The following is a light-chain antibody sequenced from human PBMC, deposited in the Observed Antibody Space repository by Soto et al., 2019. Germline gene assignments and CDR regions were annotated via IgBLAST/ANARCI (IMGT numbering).Light chain of an antibody. CDR2: DVS. CDR1: SSDVGGYNY. V-gene: IGLV2-14*03. J-gene: IGLJ1*01. CDR3: SSYTSSSTRV. Sequence: QSALTQPASVSGSPGQSITISCTGTSSDVGGYNYVSWYQHHPGKAPKLMIYDVSNRPSGVSNRFSGSKSGNTASLTISGLQAKDEADYYCSSYTSSSTRVFGTGTKVTVL.